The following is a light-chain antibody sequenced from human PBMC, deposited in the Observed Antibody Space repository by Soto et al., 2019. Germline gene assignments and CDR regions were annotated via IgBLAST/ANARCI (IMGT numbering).Light chain of an antibody. CDR2: EGS. J-gene: IGLJ3*02. V-gene: IGLV2-23*01. CDR3: CSYAGSRV. Sequence: QSALTQPASVSGSPGQSITISCTGTSSDVGSYNLVSWYQQHPCKAPKLMVYEGSKRPSGVSNRFSGSKSGSTASLTISGLQAEDEADYYCCSYAGSRVFGGGTKLTVL. CDR1: SSDVGSYNL.